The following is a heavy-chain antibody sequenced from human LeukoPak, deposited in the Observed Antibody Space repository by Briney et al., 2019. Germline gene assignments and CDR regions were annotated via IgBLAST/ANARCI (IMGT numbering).Heavy chain of an antibody. D-gene: IGHD2-15*01. CDR3: ARDNCSGGSCYYYYGMDV. CDR1: GYTFTSYG. Sequence: ASVKVSCKASGYTFTSYGISWVRQAPGQGLEWMGWISAYNGNTNYAQKLQGRVTMTTDTSTSTAYMELRSLRSDDTAVYYCARDNCSGGSCYYYYGMDVWGQGTTVTVSS. V-gene: IGHV1-18*01. CDR2: ISAYNGNT. J-gene: IGHJ6*02.